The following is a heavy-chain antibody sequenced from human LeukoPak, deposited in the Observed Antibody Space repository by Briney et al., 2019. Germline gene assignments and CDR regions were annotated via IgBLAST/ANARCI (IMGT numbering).Heavy chain of an antibody. CDR1: GGSFSGYY. D-gene: IGHD3-22*01. CDR2: INHSGST. CDR3: ARPSSGPFPSWFDP. Sequence: SETLSLTCAVYGGSFSGYYWSWIRQPPGKGLEWIGEINHSGSTNYNPSLKSRVTISVDTSKNQFSLKLSSVTAADTAVYYCARPSSGPFPSWFDPWGQGTLVTVSS. J-gene: IGHJ5*02. V-gene: IGHV4-34*01.